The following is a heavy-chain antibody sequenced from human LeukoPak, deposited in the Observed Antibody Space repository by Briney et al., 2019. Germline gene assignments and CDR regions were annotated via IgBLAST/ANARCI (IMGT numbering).Heavy chain of an antibody. Sequence: GGSLRPSCAASGFTFDDYAMHWVRQAPGKGLEWVSGISWNSGSIGYADSVKGRFTISRDNAKNSLYLQMNSLRAEDMALYYCAKDGGYSYGLGHAFDIWGQGTMVIVSS. CDR2: ISWNSGSI. CDR3: AKDGGYSYGLGHAFDI. V-gene: IGHV3-9*03. J-gene: IGHJ3*02. D-gene: IGHD5-18*01. CDR1: GFTFDDYA.